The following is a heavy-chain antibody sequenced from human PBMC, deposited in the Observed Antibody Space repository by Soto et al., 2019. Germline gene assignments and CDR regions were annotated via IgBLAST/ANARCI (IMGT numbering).Heavy chain of an antibody. CDR2: IYYSGST. Sequence: QVQLQESGPGLVKPSQTLSLTCTVSGGSISSGGYYWSWIRQHPGKGLEWIGYIYYSGSTYYNPSLKSRVTISVDTSKSQFSLKLSSVTAADTAVYYCARGDQGYCSGGSCYAVDYWGQGTLVTVSS. CDR3: ARGDQGYCSGGSCYAVDY. CDR1: GGSISSGGYY. V-gene: IGHV4-31*03. J-gene: IGHJ4*02. D-gene: IGHD2-15*01.